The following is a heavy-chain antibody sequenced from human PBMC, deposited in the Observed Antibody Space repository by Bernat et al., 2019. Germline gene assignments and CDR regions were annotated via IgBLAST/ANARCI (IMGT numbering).Heavy chain of an antibody. CDR1: GFTFSDYY. J-gene: IGHJ6*03. CDR2: ISNSSSYT. Sequence: QVQLVESVGGLVQPGGPLRLSCAASGFTFSDYYMSWIRQAPGKGLVWVSYISNSSSYTNCADSEKGRFTSSGDSAKHSQYLQRNSLRAEDTAVYYCASGTSTSAPYMDVWGKGTTVTVSS. V-gene: IGHV3-11*05. CDR3: ASGTSTSAPYMDV.